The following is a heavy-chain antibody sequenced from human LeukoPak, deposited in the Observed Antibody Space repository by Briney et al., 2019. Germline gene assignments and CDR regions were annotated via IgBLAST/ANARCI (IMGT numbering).Heavy chain of an antibody. Sequence: GESLKISCKGSGYSFTSYWINWVRQMPGKGLEWTGRIDPGDSYTNYSPSFQGHVTISADKSISTAYLQWSSLKASDTAMYYCATTTGYSSGERPYYFDYWGQGTLVTVSS. CDR3: ATTTGYSSGERPYYFDY. CDR2: IDPGDSYT. CDR1: GYSFTSYW. J-gene: IGHJ4*02. D-gene: IGHD6-19*01. V-gene: IGHV5-10-1*01.